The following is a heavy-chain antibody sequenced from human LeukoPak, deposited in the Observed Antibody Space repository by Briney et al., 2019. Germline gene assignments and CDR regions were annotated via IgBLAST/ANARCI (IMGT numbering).Heavy chain of an antibody. CDR2: ISSGGTYK. V-gene: IGHV3-21*01. CDR3: ARPTTVTTISADAFDI. J-gene: IGHJ3*02. Sequence: GGSVRLSCAASGFTFSDYAMNWVRQAPGRGLEWVSSISSGGTYKYYADSVKGRFTISRDNAQNSLYLQMNSLRAEDSSVYYCARPTTVTTISADAFDIWGQGTMVTVSS. CDR1: GFTFSDYA. D-gene: IGHD4-17*01.